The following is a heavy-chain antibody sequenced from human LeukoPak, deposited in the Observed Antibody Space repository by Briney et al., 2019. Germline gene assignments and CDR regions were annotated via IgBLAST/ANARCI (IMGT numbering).Heavy chain of an antibody. J-gene: IGHJ3*02. Sequence: GGSLRLSCAASGFAFSTYAMSWVRQAPGKGLEWVSAISGSGGSTYYADSVKGRFTISRDNSKNTLYLQMNSLRAEDTAVYYCAKGGSEAPFLGAFDIWGQGTMVTVSS. CDR1: GFAFSTYA. D-gene: IGHD3-3*01. V-gene: IGHV3-23*01. CDR2: ISGSGGST. CDR3: AKGGSEAPFLGAFDI.